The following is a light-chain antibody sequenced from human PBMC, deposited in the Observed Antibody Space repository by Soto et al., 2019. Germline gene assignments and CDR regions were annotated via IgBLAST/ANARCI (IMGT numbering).Light chain of an antibody. J-gene: IGLJ2*01. CDR3: TSWTTSTTKI. CDR1: SSDIGAYNL. Sequence: QSVLTQPASVSGSPGQSITISCTGTSSDIGAYNLVSWYQQHPGKAPKLMLYDVNIRPSGVSNRFSGSKSGNTASLTISGLQAEDEADYYCTSWTTSTTKIFGGGTKLTVL. V-gene: IGLV2-14*03. CDR2: DVN.